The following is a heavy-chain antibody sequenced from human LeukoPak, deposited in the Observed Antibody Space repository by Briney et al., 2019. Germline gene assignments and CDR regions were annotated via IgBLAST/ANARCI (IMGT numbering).Heavy chain of an antibody. CDR2: IKQDGSEK. J-gene: IGHJ4*02. CDR3: LREETIVVIREPPP. D-gene: IGHD3-22*01. V-gene: IGHV3-7*01. Sequence: GGSLRLSCAASGFTSSSYWMSWVRQAPGKGLEWVANIKQDGSEKYYADSVKGRFTISRDNAKNSLYLQMNSLRAEDTAIYYCLREETIVVIREPPPRGQGTLVTVSS. CDR1: GFTSSSYW.